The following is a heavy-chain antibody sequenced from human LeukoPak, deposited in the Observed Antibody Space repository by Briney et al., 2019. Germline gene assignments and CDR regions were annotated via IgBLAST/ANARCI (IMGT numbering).Heavy chain of an antibody. CDR1: GFTFSTYG. D-gene: IGHD6-13*01. V-gene: IGHV3-30*18. J-gene: IGHJ4*02. CDR3: AKDRSSSWYSYDY. Sequence: GRSLRLSCAASGFTFSTYGMHWVRQAPGKGLEWVAGVSYDETKKYYADSVKGRFTISRDNSKNTPYLQMNSLRAEDTAVYFCAKDRSSSWYSYDYWGQGTLVTVSS. CDR2: VSYDETKK.